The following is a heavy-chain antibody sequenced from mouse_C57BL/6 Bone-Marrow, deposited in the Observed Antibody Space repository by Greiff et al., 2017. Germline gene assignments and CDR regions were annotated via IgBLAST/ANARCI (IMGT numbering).Heavy chain of an antibody. J-gene: IGHJ1*03. Sequence: EVKLMESGGDLVKPGGSLKLSCAASGFTFSSYGMSWVRQTPDKRLEWVANISSGGSYTYYPDSVKGRFTISRDNAKNTLYLQMSSLKSEDTAMYYCASSDCYFDVWGTGTTVTVSS. CDR1: GFTFSSYG. CDR3: ASSDCYFDV. V-gene: IGHV5-6*01. CDR2: ISSGGSYT.